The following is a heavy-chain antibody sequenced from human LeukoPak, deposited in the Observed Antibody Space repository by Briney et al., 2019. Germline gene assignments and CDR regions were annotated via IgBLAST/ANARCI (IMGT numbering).Heavy chain of an antibody. Sequence: GGSLRLSCAASGFTFSSYWMHWVRQAPGEGLVWVSRIDNEGSSTSYADSVKGRFTISRDNAKNRLYVQMNSLRAEDTAVYYCATGSGLWSPDYWGQGTLVTVSS. CDR1: GFTFSSYW. CDR2: IDNEGSST. V-gene: IGHV3-74*01. CDR3: ATGSGLWSPDY. J-gene: IGHJ4*02. D-gene: IGHD5-18*01.